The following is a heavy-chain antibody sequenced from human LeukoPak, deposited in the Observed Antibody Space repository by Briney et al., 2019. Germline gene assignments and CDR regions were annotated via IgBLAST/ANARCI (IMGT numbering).Heavy chain of an antibody. CDR3: ARGGELRYFDWLIIDY. D-gene: IGHD3-9*01. CDR1: GYTLTELS. Sequence: GASVEVSCKVSGYTLTELSMHWVRQAPGKGLEWMGGFDPEDGETIYAQKFQGRVTMTEDTSTDTAYMELSSLRSEDTAVYYCARGGELRYFDWLIIDYWGQGTLVTVSS. V-gene: IGHV1-24*01. J-gene: IGHJ4*02. CDR2: FDPEDGET.